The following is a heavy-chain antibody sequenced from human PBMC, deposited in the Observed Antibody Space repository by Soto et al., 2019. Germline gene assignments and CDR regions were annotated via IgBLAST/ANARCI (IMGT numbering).Heavy chain of an antibody. D-gene: IGHD3-22*01. J-gene: IGHJ3*02. Sequence: SQTLSHTCAVSGYSVSCNSAAWNWIRQSPSRGLEWLGRTYYRSKWYNDYAVSVKSRITINPDTSKNQFSLQLNSVTPEDTAVYYCARGDYDSSGYYPRDAFDIWGQGTMVTVSS. CDR1: GYSVSCNSAA. CDR3: ARGDYDSSGYYPRDAFDI. V-gene: IGHV6-1*01. CDR2: TYYRSKWYN.